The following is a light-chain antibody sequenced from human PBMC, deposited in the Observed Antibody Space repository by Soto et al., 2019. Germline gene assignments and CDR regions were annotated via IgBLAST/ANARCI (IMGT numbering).Light chain of an antibody. J-gene: IGKJ4*01. CDR2: DTS. CDR1: QSAISN. Sequence: EIVMTQSPATLSVSPGERVTLSCRASQSAISNLAWYQQKPGQAPRLLFSDTSTRATTVPARFNGSGSGTEFSLAISNLQSEDFAVYYCHQHNNWPLTFGGGTKVDIK. CDR3: HQHNNWPLT. V-gene: IGKV3-15*01.